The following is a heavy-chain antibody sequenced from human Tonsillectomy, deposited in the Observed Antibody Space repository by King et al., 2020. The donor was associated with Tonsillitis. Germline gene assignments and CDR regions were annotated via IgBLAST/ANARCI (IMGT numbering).Heavy chain of an antibody. D-gene: IGHD3-22*01. V-gene: IGHV4-31*03. CDR3: AIVVPWDSSGYLPTYYFDY. Sequence: QLQESGPGLVKPSQTLSLTCTVSGDSISSGGYYWSWIRQHPGKGLEWIGYIYYSGSTYYNPSLKSRVTISVDTSKNQFSLKLSSVTAADTAVYYCAIVVPWDSSGYLPTYYFDYWGQGTLVTVAS. CDR2: IYYSGST. J-gene: IGHJ4*02. CDR1: GDSISSGGYY.